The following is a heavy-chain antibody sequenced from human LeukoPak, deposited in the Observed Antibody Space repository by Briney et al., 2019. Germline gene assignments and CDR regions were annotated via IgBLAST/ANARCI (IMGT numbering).Heavy chain of an antibody. CDR3: ARDRAHYGLNWSDP. D-gene: IGHD4-17*01. CDR2: IYYSGST. CDR1: GGSISSGDYY. J-gene: IGHJ5*02. Sequence: SETLSLTCTVSGGSISSGDYYWSWIRQPPGKGLEWIGYIYYSGSTYYNPSLKSRVTISVDTSKNQFSLKLSSVTAADTAVYYCARDRAHYGLNWSDPWGQGTLVTVSS. V-gene: IGHV4-30-4*08.